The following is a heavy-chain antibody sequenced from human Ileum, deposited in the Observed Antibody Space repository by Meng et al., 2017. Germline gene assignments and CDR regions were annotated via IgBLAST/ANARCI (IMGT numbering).Heavy chain of an antibody. CDR1: GFTLSSYW. CDR3: TRTMFYDGRADYFYAMDV. D-gene: IGHD3-9*01. CDR2: INNAGMFT. Sequence: GGSLRLSCAASGFTLSSYWMHWVRQTPGNGLVWVSRINNAGMFTTYADSVKGRFTISRDNAKNTLYLQMNSLRAEDTAVYYCTRTMFYDGRADYFYAMDVWGHGTTVTVSS. J-gene: IGHJ6*02. V-gene: IGHV3-74*01.